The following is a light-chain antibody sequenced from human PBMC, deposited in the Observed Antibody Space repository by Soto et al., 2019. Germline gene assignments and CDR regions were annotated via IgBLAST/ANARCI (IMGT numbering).Light chain of an antibody. V-gene: IGKV1-5*01. J-gene: IGKJ4*01. CDR2: DAS. CDR3: QQYNSDSGLT. CDR1: QSINSW. Sequence: DIPMTQSPSTLTASVGDRVTITCRASQSINSWLAWYQQKPGKAPKLLIYDASSLESGVPSRFSGSGSGTEFTLTISSLQPDDFATYYCQQYNSDSGLTFGGGTKVEIK.